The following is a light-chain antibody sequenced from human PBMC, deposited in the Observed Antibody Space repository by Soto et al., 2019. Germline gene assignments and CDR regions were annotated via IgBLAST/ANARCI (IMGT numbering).Light chain of an antibody. CDR3: QQSYSYPIT. J-gene: IGKJ5*01. CDR1: QGISSY. CDR2: AAS. V-gene: IGKV1-8*01. Sequence: AIRMTQSPSSLSASTGDRVTITCRASQGISSYLAWYQQKPGKAPKLLIYAASTLQSGVPSRFSGSGSGTESSLTISCLQSEDFAPYYCQQSYSYPITFGQGTRLEIK.